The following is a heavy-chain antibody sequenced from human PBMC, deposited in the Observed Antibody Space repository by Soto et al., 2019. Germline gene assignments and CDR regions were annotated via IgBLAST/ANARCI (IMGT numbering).Heavy chain of an antibody. D-gene: IGHD6-19*01. V-gene: IGHV3-30*18. CDR3: AKAKGLVGIAVAGDAFDI. Sequence: GGSLRLSCAASGFTFSSYGMHWVRQAPGKGLEWVAVISYDGSNKYYADSVKGRFTISRDNSKNTLYLQMNSLRAEDTAVYYCAKAKGLVGIAVAGDAFDIWGQGTMVTVSS. CDR2: ISYDGSNK. J-gene: IGHJ3*02. CDR1: GFTFSSYG.